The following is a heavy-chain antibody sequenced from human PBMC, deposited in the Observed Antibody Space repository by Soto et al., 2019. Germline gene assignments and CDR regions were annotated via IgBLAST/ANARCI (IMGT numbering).Heavy chain of an antibody. V-gene: IGHV4-34*01. CDR3: ARLCFYDAGSPIP. CDR2: ITRSGNT. CDR1: GGSFSGHY. Sequence: SEALSLTCAVYGGSFSGHYWTWIRQPPGKGLEWVGEITRSGNTNYNPSLKSRVTILLDTSKNQFSLSLSSVTAADTAMYYCARLCFYDAGSPIPWGQGTLVTVSS. D-gene: IGHD3-10*01. J-gene: IGHJ5*02.